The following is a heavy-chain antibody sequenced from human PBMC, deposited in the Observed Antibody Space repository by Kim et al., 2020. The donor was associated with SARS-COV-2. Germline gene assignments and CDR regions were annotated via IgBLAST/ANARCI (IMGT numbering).Heavy chain of an antibody. CDR1: GFSFSSYA. V-gene: IGHV3-23*01. CDR3: AKAATKISYYGMDV. Sequence: GGSPRLSCAASGFSFSSYAVSWVRQAPGKGLEWLSSISGSGGNTYYADSVKGRFTVSRDNSKDTLFLQMNSLRAEDTAVYYCAKAATKISYYGMDVWGHGTTVTVSS. D-gene: IGHD6-25*01. CDR2: ISGSGGNT. J-gene: IGHJ6*02.